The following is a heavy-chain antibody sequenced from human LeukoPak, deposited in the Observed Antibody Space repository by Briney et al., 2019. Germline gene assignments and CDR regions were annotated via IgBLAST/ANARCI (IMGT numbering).Heavy chain of an antibody. J-gene: IGHJ5*01. V-gene: IGHV4-39*01. CDR3: ARTSSWYAGAWFDS. CDR1: RGSIRTADYY. CDR2: IYFSGTP. D-gene: IGHD6-13*01. Sequence: SETLSLTCAVSRGSIRTADYYWAWVRQPPGEGLEWLGSIYFSGTPYFNPSLKSRVAVSIDTSKNQFSLKVTSVNASDTAVYFCARTSSWYAGAWFDSWGQGTLVTVSS.